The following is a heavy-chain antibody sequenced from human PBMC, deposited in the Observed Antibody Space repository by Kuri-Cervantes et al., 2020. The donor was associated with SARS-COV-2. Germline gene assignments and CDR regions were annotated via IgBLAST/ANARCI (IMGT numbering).Heavy chain of an antibody. CDR3: AKDRVGVQDS. CDR2: ISSSSSYI. Sequence: GESLKISCAASGFTFSSYSMNWVRQAPGKGLEWVSSISSSSSYIYYADSVKGRFTISRDNAKNSLYLQMNSLRADDTAVYYCAKDRVGVQDSWGQGTQVTVSS. CDR1: GFTFSSYS. D-gene: IGHD2-21*01. V-gene: IGHV3-21*01. J-gene: IGHJ5*01.